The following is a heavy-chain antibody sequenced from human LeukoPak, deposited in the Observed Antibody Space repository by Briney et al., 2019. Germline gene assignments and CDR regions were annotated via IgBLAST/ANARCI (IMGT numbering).Heavy chain of an antibody. CDR3: ARCLSQYYDILTGHCY. Sequence: GGSLRLSCAASGFTFSSYGMHWVRQAPGKGLEWVAVISYDGSNKYYADSVKGRFTISRYNSKNTLYLQMNSLRAEDTAVYYCARCLSQYYDILTGHCYWGQGTLVTVSS. CDR1: GFTFSSYG. D-gene: IGHD3-9*01. V-gene: IGHV3-30*03. CDR2: ISYDGSNK. J-gene: IGHJ4*02.